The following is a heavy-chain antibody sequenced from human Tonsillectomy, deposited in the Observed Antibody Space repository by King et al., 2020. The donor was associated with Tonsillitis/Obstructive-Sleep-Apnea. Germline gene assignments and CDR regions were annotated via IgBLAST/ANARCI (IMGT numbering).Heavy chain of an antibody. CDR2: ISSSGNTI. D-gene: IGHD3-22*01. CDR3: TREGSGYYFDH. CDR1: GFIFSSYE. V-gene: IGHV3-48*03. J-gene: IGHJ4*02. Sequence: VQLVESGGGLEQPGGSLRLSCAVSGFIFSSYEMNWVRQAPGKGLEWVSYISSSGNTIYYADSVKGRFTISRDNTKNSLYLQMNSLRAEDTAVYYCTREGSGYYFDHWGRGTLVTVSA.